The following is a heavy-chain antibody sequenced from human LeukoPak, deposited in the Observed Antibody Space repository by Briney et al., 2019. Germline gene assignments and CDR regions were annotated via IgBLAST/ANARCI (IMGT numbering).Heavy chain of an antibody. D-gene: IGHD3-22*01. CDR2: IDWDDDK. Sequence: ESGPTLVNPTQTLTLTCTFSGFSLSTSGMCVSWIRQPPGKALEWLARIDWDDDKYYSTSLKSRLTTSTDTTNNQVALTPTNLDPVDTATYYGARILGSSDYHWDYWGQGTLVTVSS. CDR1: GFSLSTSGMC. CDR3: ARILGSSDYHWDY. V-gene: IGHV2-70*11. J-gene: IGHJ4*02.